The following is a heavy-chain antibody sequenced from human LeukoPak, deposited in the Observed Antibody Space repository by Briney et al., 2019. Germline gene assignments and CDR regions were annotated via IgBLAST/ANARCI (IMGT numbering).Heavy chain of an antibody. V-gene: IGHV1-24*01. J-gene: IGHJ4*02. CDR3: ATDRGYYDSSGYCH. CDR2: FDPEDGET. Sequence: ASVKVSCKVSGYTLTELSMHWVRQAPGKGLEWMGGFDPEDGETIYAQKFQGRVTMTEDTSTDTAYMELCSLRSEDTAVYYCATDRGYYDSSGYCHWGQGTLVTVSS. D-gene: IGHD3-22*01. CDR1: GYTLTELS.